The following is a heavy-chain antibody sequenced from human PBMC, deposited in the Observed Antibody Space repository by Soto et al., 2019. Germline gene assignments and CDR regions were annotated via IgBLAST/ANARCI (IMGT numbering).Heavy chain of an antibody. Sequence: SVKVSCKASGGTFSSYAISWVRQAPGQGLEWMGGIIPIFGTANYAQKFQGRVTITADESTSTAYMELSSLRSEDTAVYYCARGFYCSSTSCYAFDIWGQGTMVTVSS. J-gene: IGHJ3*02. V-gene: IGHV1-69*13. CDR2: IIPIFGTA. CDR3: ARGFYCSSTSCYAFDI. D-gene: IGHD2-2*01. CDR1: GGTFSSYA.